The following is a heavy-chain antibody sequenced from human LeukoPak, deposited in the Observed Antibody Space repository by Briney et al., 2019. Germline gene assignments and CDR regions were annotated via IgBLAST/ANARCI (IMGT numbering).Heavy chain of an antibody. D-gene: IGHD6-6*01. CDR3: ARAGPEYSSSGGEGYYYYYGMDV. J-gene: IGHJ6*02. CDR1: GFTFSSYG. Sequence: GRSLRLSCAASGFTFSSYGMHWVRQAPGKGLEWVAVIWYDGSNKYYADSVKGRFTISRDNSKNTLYLQMNSLRAEDTAVYYCARAGPEYSSSGGEGYYYYYGMDVWGQGTTVTVSS. CDR2: IWYDGSNK. V-gene: IGHV3-33*01.